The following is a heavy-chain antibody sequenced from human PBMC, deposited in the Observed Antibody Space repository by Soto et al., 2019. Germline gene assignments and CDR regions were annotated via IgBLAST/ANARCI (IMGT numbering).Heavy chain of an antibody. D-gene: IGHD4-17*01. CDR1: EFTFANAW. CDR2: IKSKADGGTT. V-gene: IGHV3-15*01. Sequence: EVQLVESGGDLVKPGGSLRLSCAASEFTFANAWISWVRQAPGKGLEWVGRIKSKADGGTTDYAAPVKGRVTISRDESQNTLYLQMNSLKTEDTAVYYCTSLYYGHWGQGTLVTVSS. J-gene: IGHJ4*02. CDR3: TSLYYGH.